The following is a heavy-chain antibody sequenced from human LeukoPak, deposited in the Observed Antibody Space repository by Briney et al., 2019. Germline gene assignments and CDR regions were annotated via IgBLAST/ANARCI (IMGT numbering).Heavy chain of an antibody. CDR3: ASLLNGGVSHWFDP. D-gene: IGHD7-27*01. J-gene: IGHJ5*02. Sequence: SETLSLTCTVSGGSITSSTSYWGWIRQPPGKGLEWIGTIYYSGSTYYNPSLKSRATMSVDTSKNQFSLKLSSVTAADTAVYYCASLLNGGVSHWFDPWGQGTLVTVSS. V-gene: IGHV4-39*01. CDR2: IYYSGST. CDR1: GGSITSSTSY.